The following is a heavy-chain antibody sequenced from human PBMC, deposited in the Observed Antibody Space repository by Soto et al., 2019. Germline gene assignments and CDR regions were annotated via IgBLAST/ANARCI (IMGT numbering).Heavy chain of an antibody. V-gene: IGHV3-30*02. CDR2: IWYDGSNT. CDR3: AKGGRQWLVTSDFNY. Sequence: GGSLRLSCAASGFTLSSYGMHWVRQAPGKGLEWVAVIWYDGSNTHYADSVKGRFTISRDSSKNTVSLEMTSLRAEDTAVYYCAKGGRQWLVTSDFNYWGQGALVTVSS. J-gene: IGHJ4*02. D-gene: IGHD6-19*01. CDR1: GFTLSSYG.